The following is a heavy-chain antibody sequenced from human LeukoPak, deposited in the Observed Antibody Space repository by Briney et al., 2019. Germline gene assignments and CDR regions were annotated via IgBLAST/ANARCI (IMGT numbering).Heavy chain of an antibody. CDR3: ARGTGNDYWVLDY. CDR2: ISSTSSSYI. V-gene: IGHV3-21*01. J-gene: IGHJ4*02. D-gene: IGHD4-11*01. CDR1: GFTFSSYS. Sequence: GGSLRLSCAASGFTFSSYSMNWVRQAPGKGLEWVSSISSTSSSYIYYADSVKGRFTVSRDNAKNSLYLQMNNLRVEDTAVYYCARGTGNDYWVLDYWGQGTLVTVSS.